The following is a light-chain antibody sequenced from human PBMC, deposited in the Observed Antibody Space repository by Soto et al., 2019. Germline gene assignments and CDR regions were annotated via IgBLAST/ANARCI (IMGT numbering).Light chain of an antibody. CDR1: QSVSST. V-gene: IGKV3-15*01. CDR3: QQYNNWPPIN. J-gene: IGKJ5*01. Sequence: EIVITHSPSALSVSPVERATLSCMASQSVSSTLAWYQQKPGQAPRLLIYGASTRATGIPARFSGSGSGTEFTLTIGSLQSEDFAVYYRQQYNNWPPINFGQGTRLEIK. CDR2: GAS.